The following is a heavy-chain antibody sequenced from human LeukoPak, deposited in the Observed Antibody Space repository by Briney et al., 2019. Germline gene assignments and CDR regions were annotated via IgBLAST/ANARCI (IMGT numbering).Heavy chain of an antibody. J-gene: IGHJ5*02. CDR1: GGTFSSYA. Sequence: SVKVSCKASGGTFSSYAISWVRQAPGQGLEWMGGIIPIFGTASYAQKFQGRVTMTRDMSTSTVYMELSSLRSEDTAVYYCARDLVATIGGFDPWGQGTLVTVSS. D-gene: IGHD5-12*01. V-gene: IGHV1-69*05. CDR2: IIPIFGTA. CDR3: ARDLVATIGGFDP.